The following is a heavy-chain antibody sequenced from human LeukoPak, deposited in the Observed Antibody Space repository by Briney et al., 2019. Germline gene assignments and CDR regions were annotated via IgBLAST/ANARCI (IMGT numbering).Heavy chain of an antibody. Sequence: SETLSLTCTVSGGSISNYYWSWIRQPAGKGLEWIGRISSSGSTNYNPSLKSRVTISVDTSKNQFSLKLGSVTAADTAVYFCARGPYSYDSSGAFDIWGQGTMVTVSS. J-gene: IGHJ3*02. D-gene: IGHD3-22*01. CDR1: GGSISNYY. CDR2: ISSSGST. V-gene: IGHV4-4*07. CDR3: ARGPYSYDSSGAFDI.